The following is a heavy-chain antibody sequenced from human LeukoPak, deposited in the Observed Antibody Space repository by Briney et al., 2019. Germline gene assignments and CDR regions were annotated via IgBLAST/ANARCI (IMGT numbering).Heavy chain of an antibody. CDR2: IYTSGST. CDR3: ARDSLAIAAAGSGFDY. V-gene: IGHV4-4*07. CDR1: GGSISSYY. D-gene: IGHD6-13*01. J-gene: IGHJ4*02. Sequence: SGTLSLTCTVSGGSISSYYWSWIRQPAGKGLEWIGRIYTSGSTNYNPSLKSRVTMSVDTSKNQFSLKLSSVTAADTAVYYCARDSLAIAAAGSGFDYWGQGTLVTVSS.